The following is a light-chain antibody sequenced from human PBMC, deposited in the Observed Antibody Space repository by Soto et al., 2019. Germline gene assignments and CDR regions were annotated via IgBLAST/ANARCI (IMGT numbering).Light chain of an antibody. CDR3: QQYDNSRWT. V-gene: IGKV3-20*01. CDR2: GAS. Sequence: EIVMTQSPGTLSLSPGERATLSCRASQSVSYYLAWYQQRPGQAPRLLIYGASSRATGIPDRFSGSGSGTDFTLTISRLEPEDFAVYYCQQYDNSRWTFGQGTKVDIK. CDR1: QSVSYY. J-gene: IGKJ1*01.